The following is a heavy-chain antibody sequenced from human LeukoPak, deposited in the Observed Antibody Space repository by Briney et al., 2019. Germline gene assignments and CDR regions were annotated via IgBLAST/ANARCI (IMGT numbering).Heavy chain of an antibody. J-gene: IGHJ4*02. V-gene: IGHV3-30*02. CDR2: IRYVGSNK. Sequence: GGSLRLSCAASGFTFSSYGMHWVRQAPGKGLEWVAFIRYVGSNKYYADSVKGRFTISRDNSKNTLYLQMNSLRAEDTAVYYCAILLRDIVVVVAGLFDYWGQGTLVTVSS. CDR3: AILLRDIVVVVAGLFDY. D-gene: IGHD2-15*01. CDR1: GFTFSSYG.